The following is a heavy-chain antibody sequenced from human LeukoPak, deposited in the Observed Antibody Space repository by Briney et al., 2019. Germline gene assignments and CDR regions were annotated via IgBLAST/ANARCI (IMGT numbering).Heavy chain of an antibody. CDR3: ARGGSGGSGLYSGAFDI. CDR1: GGSVSSGSYY. Sequence: SETLSLTCTVSGGSVSSGSYYWSWIRQPPGKGLEWIGYIYYSGSTNYNPSLKSRVTISVDTSKNQFSLKLSSVTAADTAVYYCARGGSGGSGLYSGAFDIWGQGTMVTVSS. CDR2: IYYSGST. V-gene: IGHV4-61*01. J-gene: IGHJ3*02. D-gene: IGHD6-19*01.